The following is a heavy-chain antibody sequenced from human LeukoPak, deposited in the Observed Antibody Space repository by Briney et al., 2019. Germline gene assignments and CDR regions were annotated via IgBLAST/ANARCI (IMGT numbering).Heavy chain of an antibody. D-gene: IGHD3-10*01. CDR3: AKCRDYYGSGSYPYYYYGMDV. CDR1: GFTFSSHA. V-gene: IGHV3-23*01. J-gene: IGHJ6*02. Sequence: GGSLRLSCAAAGFTFSSHAMSWVRQAAGKGREWVSAIGGGGGSTYCADSVKGRFTISRDNSKNTLYLQMHSLRAEDTAVYYCAKCRDYYGSGSYPYYYYGMDVWGQGTTVTVSS. CDR2: IGGGGGST.